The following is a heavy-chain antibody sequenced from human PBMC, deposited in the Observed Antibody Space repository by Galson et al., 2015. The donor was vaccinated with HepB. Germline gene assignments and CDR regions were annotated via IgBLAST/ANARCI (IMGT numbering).Heavy chain of an antibody. J-gene: IGHJ4*02. Sequence: QSGAEVKKPGESLKISCKGSGYSFTGYWIGWVRQMPGKGLEWMGIIYPGDSDTRYSPSFQGQVTIPADKSISTAYLQWSSLKASDTAMYYCARTGYCSSTSCYVPYWGQGTLVTVSS. V-gene: IGHV5-51*03. CDR3: ARTGYCSSTSCYVPY. CDR1: GYSFTGYW. CDR2: IYPGDSDT. D-gene: IGHD2-2*01.